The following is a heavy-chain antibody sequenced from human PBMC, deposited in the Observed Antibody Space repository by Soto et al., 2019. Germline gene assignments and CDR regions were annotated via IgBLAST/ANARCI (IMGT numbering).Heavy chain of an antibody. D-gene: IGHD3-22*01. CDR2: IWYDGSNK. J-gene: IGHJ4*02. V-gene: IGHV3-33*01. Sequence: PGGSPRVSCAASGFTFSGYVMHWVRQAPGKGLEWVAVIWYDGSNKYYADSVKGRFTISRDNSKNTLYLQMNSLRAEDTAVYYCARDTSYYDSSGYYPPGYWGRGTLVTVSS. CDR3: ARDTSYYDSSGYYPPGY. CDR1: GFTFSGYV.